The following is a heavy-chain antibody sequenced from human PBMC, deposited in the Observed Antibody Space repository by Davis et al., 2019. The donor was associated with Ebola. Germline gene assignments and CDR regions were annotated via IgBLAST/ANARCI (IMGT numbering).Heavy chain of an antibody. CDR1: GFPFSDYA. Sequence: GGSLRLSCTGSGFPFSDYAMSWVRQAPGKGLEWVSDLSVTGLTHYADPVKGRFTISSDISKNTVYLQMNSRRAEDTAIYYCAKDIQGGSSYLDYWGQGTQVTVSS. CDR3: AKDIQGGSSYLDY. V-gene: IGHV3-23*01. J-gene: IGHJ4*02. CDR2: LSVTGLT. D-gene: IGHD3-16*01.